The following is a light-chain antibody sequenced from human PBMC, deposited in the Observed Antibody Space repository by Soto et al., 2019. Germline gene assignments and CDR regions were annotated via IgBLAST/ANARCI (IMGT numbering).Light chain of an antibody. CDR1: QNITNNY. CDR3: QHYGRSPRT. Sequence: EIVLAQSPGTLSLSPGERATLSCRASQNITNNYLAWYQQKPGQAPRLLIYGASSRATGIPDRFSGSGSGTDFTLTISRLEPEDFAMYYCQHYGRSPRTFGQGTKVEIK. J-gene: IGKJ1*01. CDR2: GAS. V-gene: IGKV3-20*01.